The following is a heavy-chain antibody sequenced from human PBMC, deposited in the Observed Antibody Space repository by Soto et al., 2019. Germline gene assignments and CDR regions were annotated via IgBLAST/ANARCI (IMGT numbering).Heavy chain of an antibody. J-gene: IGHJ6*02. V-gene: IGHV1-18*04. Sequence: ASVKVSCKASGYTFTCYGISWVRQAPGQGLEWMGWISAYNGNTNYAQKLQGRVTMTTDTSTSTAYMELRSLRSDDTAVYYCARDQILWFGELLPDYYGMDVWRQRTTVTVSS. D-gene: IGHD3-10*01. CDR1: GYTFTCYG. CDR2: ISAYNGNT. CDR3: ARDQILWFGELLPDYYGMDV.